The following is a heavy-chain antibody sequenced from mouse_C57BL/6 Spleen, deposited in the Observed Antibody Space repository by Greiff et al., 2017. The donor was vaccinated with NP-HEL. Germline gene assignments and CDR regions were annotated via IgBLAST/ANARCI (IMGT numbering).Heavy chain of an antibody. V-gene: IGHV1-50*01. Sequence: VQLQQPGAELVKPGASVKLSCKASGYTFTSYWMQWVKQRPGQGLEWIGEIDPSDSYTNYNQKFKGKATLTVDTSSSTAYMQLSSLTSEDSAVYYCARRYYGRGFYAMDYWGQGTSVTVSS. CDR2: IDPSDSYT. J-gene: IGHJ4*01. CDR3: ARRYYGRGFYAMDY. CDR1: GYTFTSYW. D-gene: IGHD1-1*01.